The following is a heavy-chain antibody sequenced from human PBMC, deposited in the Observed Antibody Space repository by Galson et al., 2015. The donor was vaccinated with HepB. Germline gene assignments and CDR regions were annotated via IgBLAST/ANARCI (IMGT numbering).Heavy chain of an antibody. CDR1: GYTFTSYD. Sequence: SVKVSCKVSGYTFTSYDINWVRQATGQGLEWVGWMNPKSGDTGYAQKFQGRVTMTRDTSISTAYMELSSLISEDTAVYYCARNPAYTGWFDPWGQGTLVTVSS. CDR3: ARNPAYTGWFDP. D-gene: IGHD3-16*01. V-gene: IGHV1-8*01. CDR2: MNPKSGDT. J-gene: IGHJ5*02.